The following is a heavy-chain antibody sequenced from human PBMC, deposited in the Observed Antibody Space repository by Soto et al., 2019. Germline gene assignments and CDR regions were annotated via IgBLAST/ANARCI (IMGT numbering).Heavy chain of an antibody. CDR3: ATWEYSGYGDAFEI. CDR1: GYTFTSYG. CDR2: ISAYNGNT. J-gene: IGHJ3*02. D-gene: IGHD5-12*01. Sequence: GASVKVSCKASGYTFTSYGISWVRQAPGQGLEWMGWISAYNGNTNYAQKLQGRVTMTTDTSTSTAYMELRSLRSDDTAVYYCATWEYSGYGDAFEIWGQGTMVTVSS. V-gene: IGHV1-18*01.